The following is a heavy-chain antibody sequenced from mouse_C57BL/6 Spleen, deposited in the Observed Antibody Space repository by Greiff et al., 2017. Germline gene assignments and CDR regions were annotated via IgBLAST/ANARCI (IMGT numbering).Heavy chain of an antibody. V-gene: IGHV1-82*01. J-gene: IGHJ2*01. CDR3: ARAVGFFDY. D-gene: IGHD1-1*02. Sequence: QVQLQQSGPELVKPGASVKISCKASGYAFSSSWMNWVKQRPGKGLEWIGRIYPGDGDTNYNGKFKGKATLTADKSSSTAYMQLSSLTSEYSAVYFCARAVGFFDYWGQGTTLTVSS. CDR1: GYAFSSSW. CDR2: IYPGDGDT.